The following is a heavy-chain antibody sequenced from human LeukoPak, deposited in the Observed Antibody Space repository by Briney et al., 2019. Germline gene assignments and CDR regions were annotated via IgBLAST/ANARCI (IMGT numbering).Heavy chain of an antibody. CDR3: AKGQYYDFWSGYHE. CDR1: GFTFSSYG. J-gene: IGHJ4*02. D-gene: IGHD3-3*01. CDR2: ISYDGSNK. Sequence: GGSLRLSCAASGFTFSSYGMHWVRQAPGKGLEWVAVISYDGSNKYYADSVKGRFTISRDNSKNTLYLQMNSLRAEDTAVYYCAKGQYYDFWSGYHEWGQGTLVTVSS. V-gene: IGHV3-30*18.